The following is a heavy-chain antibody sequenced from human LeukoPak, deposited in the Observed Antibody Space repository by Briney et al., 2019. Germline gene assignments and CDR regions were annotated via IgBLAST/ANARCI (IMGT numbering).Heavy chain of an antibody. J-gene: IGHJ6*02. CDR3: ATLGVTTTRYYYYGMNV. CDR1: GYTLTELS. V-gene: IGHV1-24*01. D-gene: IGHD4-17*01. Sequence: GSVKVSCKVSGYTLTELSMHWVRQAPGKGLEWMGGFDPEDGETIYAQKFQGRVTMTEDTSTDTAYMELSSLRSEDTAVYYCATLGVTTTRYYYYGMNVWGQGTTVTVSS. CDR2: FDPEDGET.